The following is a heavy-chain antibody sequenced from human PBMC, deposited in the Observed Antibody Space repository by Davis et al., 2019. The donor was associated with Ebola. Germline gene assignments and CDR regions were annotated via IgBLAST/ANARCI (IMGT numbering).Heavy chain of an antibody. J-gene: IGHJ3*02. V-gene: IGHV5-51*01. CDR1: GYSFDDQW. Sequence: GESLKISCKGSGYSFDDQWIGCVRQMPGKGLEWMGIIFPRDSDTRYSPSFQGHVTMSVDKSISTAYLQWSSLRASDTAMYYCARPRIAARSDAFDIWGQGTMVTVSS. CDR3: ARPRIAARSDAFDI. D-gene: IGHD6-6*01. CDR2: IFPRDSDT.